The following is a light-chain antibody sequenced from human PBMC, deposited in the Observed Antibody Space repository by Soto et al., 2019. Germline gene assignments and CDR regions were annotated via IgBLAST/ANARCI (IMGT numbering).Light chain of an antibody. V-gene: IGKV1-5*01. Sequence: DIQMTQSPSTQARPVLDRVTITCQAIQSITRCSAWDQQEPGKAPKLVIYDASSLESGVPSRFSGSGSGTEFTLTISSLQPDDFATYECQHYNPYPGPFGQGTKLDI. CDR3: QHYNPYPGP. CDR1: QSITRC. J-gene: IGKJ1*01. CDR2: DAS.